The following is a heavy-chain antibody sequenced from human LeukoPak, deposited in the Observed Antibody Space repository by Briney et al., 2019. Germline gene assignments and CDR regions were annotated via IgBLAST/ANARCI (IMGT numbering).Heavy chain of an antibody. CDR2: IVGDSSKT. D-gene: IGHD2-21*01. J-gene: IGHJ6*03. V-gene: IGHV3-23*01. CDR3: AKQPYNYYYLDV. Sequence: PGGSLRLSCAISGLTFHDYAMTWVRQAPGKGLEWVSTIVGDSSKTYYADSVKGRFTISGDNSNYMLFLHMNNLRAEDTAIYYCAKQPYNYYYLDVWGKGTTVTVSS. CDR1: GLTFHDYA.